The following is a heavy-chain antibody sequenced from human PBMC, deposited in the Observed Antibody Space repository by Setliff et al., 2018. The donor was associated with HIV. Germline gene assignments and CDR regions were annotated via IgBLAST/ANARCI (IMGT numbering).Heavy chain of an antibody. CDR2: FYTSGST. V-gene: IGHV4-38-2*01. J-gene: IGHJ4*02. CDR3: ASTGYSSGWSFDY. CDR1: GYSISSGYY. D-gene: IGHD6-19*01. Sequence: SETLSLTCAVSGYSISSGYYWGWIRQPPGTGLEWIGSFYTSGSTNYNPSLKSRVTMSVDTSKNQFSLKLSSVTAADTAVYYCASTGYSSGWSFDYWGQGTLVTVSS.